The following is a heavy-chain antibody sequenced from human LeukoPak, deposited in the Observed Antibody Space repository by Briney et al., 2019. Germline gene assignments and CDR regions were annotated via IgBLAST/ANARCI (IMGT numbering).Heavy chain of an antibody. CDR1: GFTSSSYA. CDR2: ISGSGGST. V-gene: IGHV3-23*01. J-gene: IGHJ4*02. CDR3: AKEGALVVVAATHFDY. D-gene: IGHD2-15*01. Sequence: GGSPRLSCAASGFTSSSYAMSWVRQAPGKGLEWVSAISGSGGSTYYADSVKGRFTISRDNSKNTLYLQMNSLRAEDTAVYYCAKEGALVVVAATHFDYWGQGTLVTVSS.